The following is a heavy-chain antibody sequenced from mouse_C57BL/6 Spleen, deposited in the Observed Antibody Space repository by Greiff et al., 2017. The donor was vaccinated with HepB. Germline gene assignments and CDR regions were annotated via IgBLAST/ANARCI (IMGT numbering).Heavy chain of an antibody. D-gene: IGHD2-4*01. J-gene: IGHJ4*01. CDR2: IYPGSGNT. CDR1: GYTFTDYY. V-gene: IGHV1-76*01. Sequence: VKLQESGAELVRPGASVKLSCKASGYTFTDYYINWVKQRPGQGLEWIARIYPGSGNTYYNEKFKGKATLTAEKSSSTAYMQLSSLTSEDSAVYFCARGDDYDGGYAMDYWGQGTSVTVSS. CDR3: ARGDDYDGGYAMDY.